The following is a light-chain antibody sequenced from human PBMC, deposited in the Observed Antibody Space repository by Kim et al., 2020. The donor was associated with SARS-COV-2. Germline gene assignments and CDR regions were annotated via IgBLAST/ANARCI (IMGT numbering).Light chain of an antibody. J-gene: IGKJ1*01. CDR3: QQYNNRPPWT. Sequence: EIVMTQSPATLSVSPGERATLSCRASQSVSSNLAWYQQKPGQAPRLLIYGASTRATGIPARFSGSGSGTEYTLIISSLQSEDFAVYYCQQYNNRPPWTFCQGTKVEIK. CDR2: GAS. CDR1: QSVSSN. V-gene: IGKV3-15*01.